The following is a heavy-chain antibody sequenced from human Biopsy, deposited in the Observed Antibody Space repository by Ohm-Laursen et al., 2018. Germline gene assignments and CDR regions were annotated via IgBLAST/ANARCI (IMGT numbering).Heavy chain of an antibody. D-gene: IGHD5-12*01. CDR3: ARVAGGYAYYYRMDV. V-gene: IGHV4-59*01. J-gene: IGHJ6*02. CDR1: GGSISSDY. Sequence: SETLSLTCTVSGGSISSDYWSWIRQTPGKGLEWIGYIYYSGSTNYNPSLKSRVTISVDTSKNQFSLWLNSVTAADTAVYYCARVAGGYAYYYRMDVWGQGTTVTVSS. CDR2: IYYSGST.